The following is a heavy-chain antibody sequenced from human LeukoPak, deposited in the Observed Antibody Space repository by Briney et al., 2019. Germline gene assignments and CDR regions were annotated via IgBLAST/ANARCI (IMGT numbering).Heavy chain of an antibody. V-gene: IGHV3-33*08. CDR2: VWYGGNNK. Sequence: GGSLRLSCVVSGFTFSGSAVHWVRQAPGKGLEWVATVWYGGNNKYYADSVRGRFTISRDNSKNMVFLHMNSLRVEDTAIYYCARDPDRSGFDFWGQGTLLTVSS. CDR1: GFTFSGSA. D-gene: IGHD1-14*01. J-gene: IGHJ4*02. CDR3: ARDPDRSGFDF.